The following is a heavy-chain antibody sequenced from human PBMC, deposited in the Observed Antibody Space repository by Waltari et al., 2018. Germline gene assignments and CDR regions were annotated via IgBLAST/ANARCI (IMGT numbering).Heavy chain of an antibody. Sequence: EVQLVESGGGLVQPGGSLRLSCAASGFTFSSYSMNWVRQAPGKGLEWVSYISSSSSTIYYADSVKGRFTISRDNAKNSLYLQMNSLRAEDTAVYHCARDQYDSSEGWFDPWGQGTLVTVSS. CDR1: GFTFSSYS. V-gene: IGHV3-48*04. CDR3: ARDQYDSSEGWFDP. D-gene: IGHD3-22*01. J-gene: IGHJ5*02. CDR2: ISSSSSTI.